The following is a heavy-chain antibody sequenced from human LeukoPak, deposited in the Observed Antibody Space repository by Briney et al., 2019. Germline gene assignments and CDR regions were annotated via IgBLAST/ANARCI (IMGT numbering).Heavy chain of an antibody. J-gene: IGHJ5*02. CDR3: SRRGQWLGRWFDP. CDR1: GGSFTDYY. Sequence: NPSETLSLTCAVFGGSFTDYYWSWIRQPSGKGLEWIGEITHSGVTNYNSSLKSRVTISVDTSKNQFSLSLTSVTAADTAIYYCSRRGQWLGRWFDPWGQGTLVTVSS. V-gene: IGHV4-34*01. D-gene: IGHD6-19*01. CDR2: ITHSGVT.